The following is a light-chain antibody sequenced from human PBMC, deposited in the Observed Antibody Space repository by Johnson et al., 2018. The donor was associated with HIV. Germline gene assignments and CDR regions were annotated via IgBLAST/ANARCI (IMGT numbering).Light chain of an antibody. J-gene: IGLJ1*01. V-gene: IGLV1-51*01. Sequence: QSVLTQPPSVSAAPGQKVTISCSGSSSNIGNNDVSWYQQLPGTAPKLLIYDNNKRPSGIPDRFSGSKSGTSATLGITGLQTGDEADYYCGTWDSSLSVGVVGTGTKVTVL. CDR3: GTWDSSLSVGV. CDR1: SSNIGNND. CDR2: DNN.